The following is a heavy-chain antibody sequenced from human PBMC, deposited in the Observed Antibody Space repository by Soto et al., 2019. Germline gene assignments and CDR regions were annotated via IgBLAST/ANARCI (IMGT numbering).Heavy chain of an antibody. D-gene: IGHD3-3*01. CDR3: ARHPKPASTIFGVVNYGMDV. J-gene: IGHJ6*02. Sequence: GGSLRLSCAASGFTFSSYSMNWVRQAPGKGLEWVSYISSSSSTIYYADSVKGRFTISRDNAKNSLYLQMNSLRDEDTAVYYCARHPKPASTIFGVVNYGMDVWGQGTTVTVSS. V-gene: IGHV3-48*02. CDR1: GFTFSSYS. CDR2: ISSSSSTI.